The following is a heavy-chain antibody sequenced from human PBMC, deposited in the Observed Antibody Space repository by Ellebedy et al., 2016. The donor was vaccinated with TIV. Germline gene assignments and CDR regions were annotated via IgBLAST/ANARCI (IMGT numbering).Heavy chain of an antibody. CDR1: GFTFSSYW. D-gene: IGHD1-14*01. CDR3: ARARSGFDS. V-gene: IGHV3-74*01. J-gene: IGHJ5*01. Sequence: GGSLRLXCAASGFTFSSYWMHWVRQAPRKGLVWVSRINSDASTTNYADSVKGRFTISRDNAKNTLYLQMNSLRAEDTAIYYCARARSGFDSWGQGTLVTVSS. CDR2: INSDASTT.